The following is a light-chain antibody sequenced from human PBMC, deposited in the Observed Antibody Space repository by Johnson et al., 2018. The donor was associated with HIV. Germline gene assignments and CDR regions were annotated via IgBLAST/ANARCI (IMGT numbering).Light chain of an antibody. CDR2: DNN. CDR3: GTWDSSLSVNYV. CDR1: SSNIGNNY. J-gene: IGLJ1*01. V-gene: IGLV1-51*01. Sequence: QLVLTQPPSVSAAPGQKVTISCSGSSSNIGNNYVSWYQQLPGTAPKLLIYDNNKRPSGIPDRFSGSKSGTSASLGITGLQTGDEADYYCGTWDSSLSVNYVFGTGTKVTVL.